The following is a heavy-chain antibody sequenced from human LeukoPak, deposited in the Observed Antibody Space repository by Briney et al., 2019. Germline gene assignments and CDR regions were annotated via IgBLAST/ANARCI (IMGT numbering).Heavy chain of an antibody. CDR2: IKQDGSEK. J-gene: IGHJ4*02. D-gene: IGHD1-26*01. CDR1: GFTFSSYW. CDR3: AKGLLTVGATYFDY. Sequence: GGSLRLSCAASGFTFSSYWMSWVRQAPGKGLEWVANIKQDGSEKYYVDSVKGRFIISRDNSKNTLYLQMNSLRAEDTAVYYCAKGLLTVGATYFDYWGQGTLVTVSS. V-gene: IGHV3-7*03.